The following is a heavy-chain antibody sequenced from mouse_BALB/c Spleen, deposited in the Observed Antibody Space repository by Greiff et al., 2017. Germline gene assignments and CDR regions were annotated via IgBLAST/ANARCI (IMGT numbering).Heavy chain of an antibody. J-gene: IGHJ2*01. CDR1: GFTFSSYG. CDR2: ISSGGSYT. V-gene: IGHV5-6*01. CDR3: ARQRGGYYFDY. Sequence: EVQGVESGGGLVKPGGSLKLSCAASGFTFSSYGMSWVRQTPDKRLEWVATISSGGSYTYYPDSVKGRFTISRDNAKNTLYLQMSSLKSEDTAMYYCARQRGGYYFDYWGQGTTLTVSS.